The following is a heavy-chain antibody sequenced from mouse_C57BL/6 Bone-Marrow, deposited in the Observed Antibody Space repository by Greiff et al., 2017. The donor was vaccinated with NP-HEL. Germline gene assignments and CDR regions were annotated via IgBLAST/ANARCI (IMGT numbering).Heavy chain of an antibody. CDR2: IHPNSGST. J-gene: IGHJ4*01. D-gene: IGHD1-1*01. CDR1: GYTFTSYW. CDR3: ARGSIYYYGSSYSDGAMDY. V-gene: IGHV1-64*01. Sequence: QVQLQQPGAELVKPGASVKLSCKASGYTFTSYWMHWVKQRPGQGLESIGMIHPNSGSTNYNEKFKSKATLTVDKSSSTAYMQLSSLTSEDSAVYYCARGSIYYYGSSYSDGAMDYWGQGTSVTVSS.